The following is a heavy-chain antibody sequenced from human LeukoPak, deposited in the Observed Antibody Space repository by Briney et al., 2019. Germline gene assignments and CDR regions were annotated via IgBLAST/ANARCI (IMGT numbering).Heavy chain of an antibody. D-gene: IGHD7-27*01. J-gene: IGHJ6*02. Sequence: ASVKVSCKASGYTFTSYGISWVRQAPGQGLEWMGWISAYNGNTNYAQKLQGRVTMTTDTSTSTAYMELRSLRSDDTAVYYCARDGDPQDYYYYYGMDVWGQGTTVTVSS. CDR2: ISAYNGNT. CDR1: GYTFTSYG. CDR3: ARDGDPQDYYYYYGMDV. V-gene: IGHV1-18*01.